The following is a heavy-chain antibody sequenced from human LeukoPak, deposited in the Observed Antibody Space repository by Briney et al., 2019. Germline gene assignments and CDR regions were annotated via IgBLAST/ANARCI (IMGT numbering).Heavy chain of an antibody. V-gene: IGHV3-15*05. D-gene: IGHD3-10*01. CDR1: GFTFSNDW. Sequence: GGSLRLSCATSGFTFSNDWMNWARQAPGKGLEWVGHIKPKSAGGTTDYVESVKGRFTISRDDSKSTLYLQMNSLKTEDTAVYFCTRGHYDPWRQGTLVTVSS. CDR3: TRGHYDP. CDR2: IKPKSAGGTT. J-gene: IGHJ5*02.